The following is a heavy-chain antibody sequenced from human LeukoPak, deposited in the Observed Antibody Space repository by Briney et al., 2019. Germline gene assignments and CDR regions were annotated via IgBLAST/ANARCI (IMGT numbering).Heavy chain of an antibody. J-gene: IGHJ4*02. CDR1: GFTFSSYA. CDR3: ARDGGSSRPFDY. D-gene: IGHD6-13*01. V-gene: IGHV3-66*01. CDR2: IYSGGST. Sequence: GGSLRLSCAASGFTFSSYAMSWVRQAPGKGLEWVSVIYSGGSTYYADSVKGRFTISRDNSKNTLYLQMNSLRAEDTAVYYCARDGGSSRPFDYWGQGTLVTVSS.